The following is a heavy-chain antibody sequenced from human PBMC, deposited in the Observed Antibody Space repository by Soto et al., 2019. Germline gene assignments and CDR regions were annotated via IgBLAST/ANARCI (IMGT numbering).Heavy chain of an antibody. Sequence: PSETLSLTCAVSRGSLSSSNWWSWVRQPPGKGLEWIGEIYHSGRTYYNPSLKSRVIISLDKANNQFSLKLSSVTAADTAVYYWARRGGMDVWGQGTTVTVSS. CDR3: ARRGGMDV. D-gene: IGHD3-10*01. CDR1: RGSLSSSNW. CDR2: IYHSGRT. J-gene: IGHJ6*02. V-gene: IGHV4-4*02.